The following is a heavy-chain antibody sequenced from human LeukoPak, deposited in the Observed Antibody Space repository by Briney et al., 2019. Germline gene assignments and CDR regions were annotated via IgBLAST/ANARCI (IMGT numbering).Heavy chain of an antibody. V-gene: IGHV3-73*01. CDR3: TSPAHDFDIWSGYYSL. J-gene: IGHJ4*01. Sequence: PGGSLRLSCYVSRFTFSDSVIHWVRHAAGKGLEWVGRIRSKTKSGETAYAAPVKGRFTISRDDSKDTAYLQMNSLKPEDTAVYYCTSPAHDFDIWSGYYSLWGHGTQVTVSS. CDR1: RFTFSDSV. CDR2: IRSKTKSGET. D-gene: IGHD3-3*01.